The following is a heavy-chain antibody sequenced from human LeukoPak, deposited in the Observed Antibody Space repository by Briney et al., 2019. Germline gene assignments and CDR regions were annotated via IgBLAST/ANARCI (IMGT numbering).Heavy chain of an antibody. CDR2: IYYSGST. Sequence: SETLSLTCTVSGGSISSYYWSWIRQPPGRGLEWIGYIYYSGSTNYNASLKSRVTISVDTSKNQFSLKLSSVTAADTAVYYCARLDGYSRSALDYWGQGTLVTVSS. V-gene: IGHV4-59*01. CDR1: GGSISSYY. J-gene: IGHJ4*02. CDR3: ARLDGYSRSALDY. D-gene: IGHD6-13*01.